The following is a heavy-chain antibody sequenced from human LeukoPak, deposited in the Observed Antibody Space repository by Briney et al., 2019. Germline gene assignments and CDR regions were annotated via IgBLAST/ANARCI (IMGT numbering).Heavy chain of an antibody. Sequence: AGGSLRLSCAASGFTFRTYCMSWVRQAPGKGLVWVSRINSDGSSTSYADSVKGRFTISRDNAKNTLYLQMNSLRAEDTAVYYCARVGAAAGTDYYYMDVWGKGTTVTVSS. CDR3: ARVGAAAGTDYYYMDV. V-gene: IGHV3-74*01. D-gene: IGHD6-13*01. J-gene: IGHJ6*03. CDR2: INSDGSST. CDR1: GFTFRTYC.